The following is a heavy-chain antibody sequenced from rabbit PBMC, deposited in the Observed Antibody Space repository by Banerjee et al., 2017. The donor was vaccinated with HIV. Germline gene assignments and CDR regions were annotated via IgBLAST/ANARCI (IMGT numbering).Heavy chain of an antibody. V-gene: IGHV1S40*01. Sequence: QSLEESGGGLVQPEGSLTLTCKASGFDFSSNAMCWVRQAPGKGLEWIACIATVSGSTYYASCAKGRFTISKTSSTTVTLQMTSLTAADTATYFCARDATGDGGYIFNLWGPGTLVTVS. CDR2: IATVSGST. D-gene: IGHD2-1*01. J-gene: IGHJ4*01. CDR1: GFDFSSNA. CDR3: ARDATGDGGYIFNL.